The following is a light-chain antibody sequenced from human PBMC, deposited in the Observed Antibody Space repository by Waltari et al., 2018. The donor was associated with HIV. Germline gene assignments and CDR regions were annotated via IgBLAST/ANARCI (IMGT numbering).Light chain of an antibody. V-gene: IGLV1-47*01. Sequence: QSVLTQPPSASGTPGQRVTISCSGRSPNIGSTYIYWYQQLPGTAPKLLIYRNNQRPSGVPDRFSGSKSGTSASLAISGLRSEDEADYSCAAWDDSLSGWVFGGGTKLTVL. J-gene: IGLJ3*02. CDR3: AAWDDSLSGWV. CDR1: SPNIGSTY. CDR2: RNN.